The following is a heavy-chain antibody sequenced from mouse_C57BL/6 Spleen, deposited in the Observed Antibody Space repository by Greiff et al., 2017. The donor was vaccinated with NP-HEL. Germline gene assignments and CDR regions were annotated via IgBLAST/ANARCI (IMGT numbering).Heavy chain of an antibody. CDR2: ISSGSSTI. CDR3: ARPGLATVYYYAMDY. Sequence: DVQLVESGGGLVKPGGSLKLSCAASGFTFSDYGMHWVRQAPEKGLEWVAYISSGSSTIYYADTVKGRFTISRDNAKNTLFLQMTSLRSEDTAMYYCARPGLATVYYYAMDYWGQGTSVTVSS. J-gene: IGHJ4*01. CDR1: GFTFSDYG. D-gene: IGHD1-1*01. V-gene: IGHV5-17*01.